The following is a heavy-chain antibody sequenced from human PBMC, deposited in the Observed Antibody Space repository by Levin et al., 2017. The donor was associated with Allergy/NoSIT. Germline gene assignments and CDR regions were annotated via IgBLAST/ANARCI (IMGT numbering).Heavy chain of an antibody. CDR3: VRGRGFFYYYGVDV. D-gene: IGHD2/OR15-2a*01. Sequence: GGSLRLSCAASGFTFSSNWMSWVRQAPGKGLEWVANIKRDGSEKYYVDSVKGRFTISRDNAKYSLYLQMDSLRVEDTGVFYCVRGRGFFYYYGVDVWGQGTTVTVSS. CDR1: GFTFSSNW. CDR2: IKRDGSEK. J-gene: IGHJ6*02. V-gene: IGHV3-7*01.